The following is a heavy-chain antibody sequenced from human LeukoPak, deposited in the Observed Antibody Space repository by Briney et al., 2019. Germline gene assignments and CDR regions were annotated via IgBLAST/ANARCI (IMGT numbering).Heavy chain of an antibody. V-gene: IGHV1-2*02. D-gene: IGHD2-15*01. CDR1: GYTLTGYY. J-gene: IGHJ3*02. CDR3: AVVVVAANAFDI. Sequence: ASVKVSCKASGYTLTGYYMHWVRQAPGQGLEWMGWINPNSGGTNYAQKFQGRVTMTRDTSISTAYMELSRLRSDDTAVYYCAVVVVAANAFDIWGQGTMVTVSS. CDR2: INPNSGGT.